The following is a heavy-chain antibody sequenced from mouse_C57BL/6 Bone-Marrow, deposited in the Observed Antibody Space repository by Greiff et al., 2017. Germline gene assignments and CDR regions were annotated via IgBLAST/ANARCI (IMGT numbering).Heavy chain of an antibody. V-gene: IGHV1-39*01. Sequence: VQLQQSGPELVKPGASVKISCKASGYSFTDYNMTWVKQSNGKSLEWIGVINPNYGTTSYNQKFKGKATLTVDTSSSTAYMQLNSLTSEDSAVSYCARLPYYYGSRMFAYWGQGTLVTVSA. CDR3: ARLPYYYGSRMFAY. CDR2: INPNYGTT. D-gene: IGHD1-1*01. CDR1: GYSFTDYN. J-gene: IGHJ3*01.